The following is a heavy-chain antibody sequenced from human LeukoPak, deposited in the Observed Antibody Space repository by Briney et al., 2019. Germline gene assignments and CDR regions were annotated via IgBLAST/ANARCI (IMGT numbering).Heavy chain of an antibody. CDR1: GYTFTSYG. CDR2: ISAYNGNT. D-gene: IGHD3-22*01. V-gene: IGHV1-18*01. J-gene: IGHJ4*02. Sequence: ASVKVSCKASGYTFTSYGISWVRQAPGQGLEWMGWISAYNGNTNYAQKLQGRVTMTTDTSTSTAYMELRSLRSDDTAVYYCARDGGYDSSGYFRLDYWGQGTLVTVSS. CDR3: ARDGGYDSSGYFRLDY.